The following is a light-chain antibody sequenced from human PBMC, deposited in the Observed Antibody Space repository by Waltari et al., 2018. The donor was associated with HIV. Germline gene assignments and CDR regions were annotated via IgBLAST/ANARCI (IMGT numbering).Light chain of an antibody. CDR2: EDN. CDR3: QSSDSSNWV. Sequence: NFMLTQPHSVSGSPGKTVTISCTRSSGSIAANYVQWYQQRPGSAPTPVIYEDNQRPSGVPDRFSGSIDSSSNSASLIISGLKTEDEADYYCQSSDSSNWVFGGGTKVTVL. V-gene: IGLV6-57*03. J-gene: IGLJ3*02. CDR1: SGSIAANY.